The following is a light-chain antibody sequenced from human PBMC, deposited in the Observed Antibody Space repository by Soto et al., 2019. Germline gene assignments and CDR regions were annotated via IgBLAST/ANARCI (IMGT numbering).Light chain of an antibody. CDR1: TGSLTRGQF. J-gene: IGLJ3*02. Sequence: QAVVTQEPSLTVSPGGTVTLTCGSSTGSLTRGQFIYWFQQRPGQAPRTLIFDAYKRHSWTPARLSGSFSGGKGVLTLSGAQPEDEAQYYCALSPAGHWVFGGGTKLTVL. CDR2: DAY. V-gene: IGLV7-46*01. CDR3: ALSPAGHWV.